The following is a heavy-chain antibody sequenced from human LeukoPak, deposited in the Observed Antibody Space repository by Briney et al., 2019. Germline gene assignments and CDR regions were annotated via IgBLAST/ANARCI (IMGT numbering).Heavy chain of an antibody. V-gene: IGHV3-23*01. CDR2: ISGSGGST. D-gene: IGHD3-9*01. J-gene: IGHJ4*02. Sequence: GGSLRLSCAASGFTFSSSALSWVRQAPGKGLEWVSAISGSGGSTYYADSVKGRFTISRDNSKNTLYLQMNSLRAEDTAVYYCAKRGRYDILTGQFDYWGLGTLVTVSS. CDR1: GFTFSSSA. CDR3: AKRGRYDILTGQFDY.